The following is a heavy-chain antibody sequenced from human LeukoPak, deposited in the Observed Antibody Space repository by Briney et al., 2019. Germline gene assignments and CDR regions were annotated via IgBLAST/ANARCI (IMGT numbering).Heavy chain of an antibody. J-gene: IGHJ6*02. Sequence: PGGSLRLSCAASGGTFSTYVMSWVRQAPGKGLEWVSTISGSGNYTFYVDSVKGRFTISRDNSRDKVYLQMTSLRVEDTALYYCAKGSTSSSYSGLDVWGQGTTVTVSS. CDR2: ISGSGNYT. CDR1: GGTFSTYV. CDR3: AKGSTSSSYSGLDV. D-gene: IGHD6-6*01. V-gene: IGHV3-23*01.